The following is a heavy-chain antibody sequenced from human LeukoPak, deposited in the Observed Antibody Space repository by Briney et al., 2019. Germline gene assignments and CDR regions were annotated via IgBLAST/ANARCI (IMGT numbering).Heavy chain of an antibody. CDR1: GFTFSTYG. D-gene: IGHD1-26*01. Sequence: GGSLRLSCAASGFTFSTYGMHWVRQAPGKGLEWVAFIRYDGSNKYYADSVKGRFTISRDNSKNTLYLQMNSLRAEDTALYYCAKYFPTTFYFDYWGQGTLVTVSS. CDR3: AKYFPTTFYFDY. V-gene: IGHV3-30*02. CDR2: IRYDGSNK. J-gene: IGHJ4*02.